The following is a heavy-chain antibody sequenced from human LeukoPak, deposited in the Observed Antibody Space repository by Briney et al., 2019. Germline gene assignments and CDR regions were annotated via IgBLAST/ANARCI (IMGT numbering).Heavy chain of an antibody. Sequence: SETLSLTCTVSGGSISGYYWGWIRQPPGKGLEWIGYVYGGGSINYNPSLRSRVTISEDTSKNQFSLKVTSVTAADTAVYYCARVDVFGVVSSDYYYYYMDVWGKGTTVTVSS. D-gene: IGHD3-3*01. CDR1: GGSISGYY. J-gene: IGHJ6*03. V-gene: IGHV4-59*08. CDR3: ARVDVFGVVSSDYYYYYMDV. CDR2: VYGGGSI.